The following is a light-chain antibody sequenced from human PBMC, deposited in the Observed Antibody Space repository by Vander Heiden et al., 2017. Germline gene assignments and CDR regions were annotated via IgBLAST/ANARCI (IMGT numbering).Light chain of an antibody. CDR1: SSDVGGYNY. CDR3: SSYTSSSTFGVV. J-gene: IGLJ1*01. CDR2: DVT. Sequence: QSALTQPASVSGSPGQSITISFTGSSSDVGGYNYVSWYQQHPGKAPKLMIYDVTNRPSGVSNRFSGSKSGNTASLTISGLQAEDEADDYCSSYTSSSTFGVVFGTGTKVTVL. V-gene: IGLV2-14*03.